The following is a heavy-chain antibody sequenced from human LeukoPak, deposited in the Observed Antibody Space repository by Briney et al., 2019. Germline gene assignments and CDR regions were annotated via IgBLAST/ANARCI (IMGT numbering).Heavy chain of an antibody. CDR2: IYSGGRT. CDR3: ARVWGDFDY. Sequence: GGSLRLSCAASGFTVTTNCMSWVRQAPGEGLEWVSVIYSGGRTYYADSVKGRFTASTDNSKNTLYLQMNSLRAEDTAVYYCARVWGDFDYWGQGTLVTVSS. V-gene: IGHV3-66*01. D-gene: IGHD3-16*01. CDR1: GFTVTTNC. J-gene: IGHJ4*02.